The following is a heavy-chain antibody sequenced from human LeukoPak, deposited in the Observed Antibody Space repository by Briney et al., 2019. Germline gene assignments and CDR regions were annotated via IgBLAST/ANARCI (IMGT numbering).Heavy chain of an antibody. CDR2: IYSGGST. CDR1: GFTVSSNY. D-gene: IGHD3-16*01. CDR3: ARLGEAEGWFDP. V-gene: IGHV3-53*01. J-gene: IGHJ5*02. Sequence: GGSLRLSCAASGFTVSSNYMSWVRQGPGKGLEWVSIIYSGGSTYYADSVKGRFTISRDNSKNTLYLQMNSLRAEDTAVYYCARLGEAEGWFDPWGQGTLVTVSS.